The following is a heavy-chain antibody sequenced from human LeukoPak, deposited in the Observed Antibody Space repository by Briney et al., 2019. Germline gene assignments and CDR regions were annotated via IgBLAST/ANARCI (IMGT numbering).Heavy chain of an antibody. CDR3: ARLKVVPAAIIHYYYYMDV. D-gene: IGHD2-2*01. Sequence: PGGSLRLSCAASGFTFNTFWMTWLRQAPGKGLEWVANIHQEGRTKYYADSVKGRFTISRDNANNALNLQINSLRAEDTAVYYCARLKVVPAAIIHYYYYMDVWGKGTTVTVSS. J-gene: IGHJ6*03. V-gene: IGHV3-7*01. CDR2: IHQEGRTK. CDR1: GFTFNTFW.